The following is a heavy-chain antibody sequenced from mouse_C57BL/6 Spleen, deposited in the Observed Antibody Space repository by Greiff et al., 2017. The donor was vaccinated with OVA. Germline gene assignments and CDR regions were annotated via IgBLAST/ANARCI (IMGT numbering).Heavy chain of an antibody. D-gene: IGHD1-1*01. CDR1: GFTFSSYA. CDR3: ARDHMTTAPFDY. J-gene: IGHJ2*01. CDR2: ISDDGSYT. Sequence: EVQLVESGGGLVKPGGSLKLSCAASGFTFSSYAMSWVRQTPDKRLEWVATISDDGSYTYYPDNVKGRFTISRDNAKNNLYLHMSHLKSEDTAMNYCARDHMTTAPFDYWGQGTTLTVSS. V-gene: IGHV5-4*01.